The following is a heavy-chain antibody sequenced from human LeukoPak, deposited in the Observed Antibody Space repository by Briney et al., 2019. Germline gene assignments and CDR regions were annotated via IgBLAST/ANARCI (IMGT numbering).Heavy chain of an antibody. J-gene: IGHJ4*02. CDR3: ARALSTGGRTDY. D-gene: IGHD2-8*02. V-gene: IGHV3-33*01. CDR2: INYDGSNK. Sequence: GGSLRLSCAASGFMFSTYGMHWVRPAPGKGLEWVAVINYDGSNKYYADSVKGRFTISRDSSKNTLYLQMNSLRVDDTAVYYCARALSTGGRTDYWGQGTLVTVSS. CDR1: GFMFSTYG.